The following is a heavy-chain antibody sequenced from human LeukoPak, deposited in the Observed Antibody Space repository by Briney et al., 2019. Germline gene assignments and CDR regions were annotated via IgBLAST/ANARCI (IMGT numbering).Heavy chain of an antibody. D-gene: IGHD3-16*01. CDR3: ASQGHVGAFHL. CDR2: ITGDRST. J-gene: IGHJ3*01. V-gene: IGHV1-3*03. CDR1: GYTFTTYA. Sequence: ASVKVSCKASGYTFTTYAMHWVRQAPGQRLEWMGWITGDRSTKYSGACQARVTITGDTSANTAYMELNSLTSEDTAGYYCASQGHVGAFHLWGQGTMISVFS.